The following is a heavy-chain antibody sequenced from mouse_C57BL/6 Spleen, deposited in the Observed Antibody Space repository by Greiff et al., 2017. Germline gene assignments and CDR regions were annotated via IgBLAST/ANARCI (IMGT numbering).Heavy chain of an antibody. CDR3: ARSVTTVVDY. Sequence: QVQLQQPGAELVRPGTSVKLSCKASGYTFTSYWMHWVKQRPGQGLEWIGVIDPSDSYTNYNQKFKGTATLTVDTSSSTAYMQLSSLTSEDSAVYYWARSVTTVVDYWGQGTTLTVSS. V-gene: IGHV1-59*01. J-gene: IGHJ2*01. D-gene: IGHD1-1*01. CDR1: GYTFTSYW. CDR2: IDPSDSYT.